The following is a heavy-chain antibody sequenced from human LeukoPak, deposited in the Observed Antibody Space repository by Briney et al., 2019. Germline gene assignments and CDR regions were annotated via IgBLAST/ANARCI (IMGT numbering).Heavy chain of an antibody. CDR3: ARDESGDYDFGY. J-gene: IGHJ4*02. V-gene: IGHV3-48*03. Sequence: GGSLRLSCVASGFTFSNYEMIWVRQAPGKGLECVSHISSSGKTMHYADSVKGRFTISKDNAKSSVYLQMNSLRAEDTAVYYCARDESGDYDFGYWGQGALVAVSS. D-gene: IGHD4-17*01. CDR1: GFTFSNYE. CDR2: ISSSGKTM.